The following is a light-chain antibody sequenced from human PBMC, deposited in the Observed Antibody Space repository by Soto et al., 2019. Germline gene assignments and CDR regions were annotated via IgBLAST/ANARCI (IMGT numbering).Light chain of an antibody. CDR2: EVS. CDR1: SSDVGGYNS. Sequence: QSALTQPASVSGSPGQSITISCTGTSSDVGGYNSVSWYQQHPGKAPKLMIYEVSNRPSGVSNRFSGSNSGNTASLTVSGLQAEDEADYYCSSFTSSSTLYVFGTGTKLTVL. CDR3: SSFTSSSTLYV. V-gene: IGLV2-14*01. J-gene: IGLJ1*01.